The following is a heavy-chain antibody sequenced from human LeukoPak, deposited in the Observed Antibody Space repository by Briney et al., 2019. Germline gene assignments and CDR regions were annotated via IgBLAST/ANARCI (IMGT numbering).Heavy chain of an antibody. V-gene: IGHV1-69*05. D-gene: IGHD6-6*01. CDR3: AYSSSSPYNWFDP. CDR2: IIPIFGTA. J-gene: IGHJ5*02. Sequence: GASVKVSCKASGGTFSSYAISWVRQAPGQGLEWMGGIIPIFGTANYAQKFQGRVTITTDESTSTAYMELSSLRSGDTAVYYCAYSSSSPYNWFDPWGQGTLVTVSS. CDR1: GGTFSSYA.